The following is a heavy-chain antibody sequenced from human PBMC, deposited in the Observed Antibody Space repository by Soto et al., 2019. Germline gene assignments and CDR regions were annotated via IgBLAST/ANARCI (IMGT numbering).Heavy chain of an antibody. J-gene: IGHJ3*02. Sequence: GASVKVSCKASGYTFSSNAIHWVRQAPGQRLEWMGWINTGNGDTKYSQKLQGRVTITRDTSSTTAYMELSSLRSEDTAMYYCARASGSQWEETFDIWGQGKRVTVSS. V-gene: IGHV1-3*04. D-gene: IGHD1-26*01. CDR1: GYTFSSNA. CDR2: INTGNGDT. CDR3: ARASGSQWEETFDI.